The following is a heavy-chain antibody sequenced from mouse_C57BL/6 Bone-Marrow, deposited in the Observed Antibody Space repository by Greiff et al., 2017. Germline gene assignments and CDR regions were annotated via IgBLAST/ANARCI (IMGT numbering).Heavy chain of an antibody. V-gene: IGHV14-4*01. Sequence: EVQLQQSGAELVRPGASVKLSCTASGFNIKDDYMHWVKQRPEQGLEWIGWIDPENGDTEYAPKFQGKATITADTSSNTAYLQLSSLTSEDTAVYYCTGYDGAYWGQGTLVTVSA. CDR1: GFNIKDDY. CDR2: IDPENGDT. D-gene: IGHD2-2*01. J-gene: IGHJ3*01. CDR3: TGYDGAY.